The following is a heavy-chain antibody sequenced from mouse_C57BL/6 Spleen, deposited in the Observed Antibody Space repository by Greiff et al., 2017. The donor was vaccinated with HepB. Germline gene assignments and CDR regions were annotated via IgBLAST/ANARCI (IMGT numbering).Heavy chain of an antibody. Sequence: EVQLVESGGGLVQPKGSLKLSCAASGFTFNTYAMHWVRQAPGKGLEWVARIRSKSSNYATYYADSVKDRFTISRDDSQSMLYLQMNNLKTEDTAMYYCVREKGLYGNYGFAYWGQGTLVTVSA. J-gene: IGHJ3*01. CDR2: IRSKSSNYAT. CDR3: VREKGLYGNYGFAY. V-gene: IGHV10-3*01. CDR1: GFTFNTYA. D-gene: IGHD2-1*01.